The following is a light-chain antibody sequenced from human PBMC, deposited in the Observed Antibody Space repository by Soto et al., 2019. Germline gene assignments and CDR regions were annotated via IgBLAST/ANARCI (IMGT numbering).Light chain of an antibody. CDR3: QQRSKWPRT. J-gene: IGKJ1*01. V-gene: IGKV3-11*01. Sequence: EIVFTQSPATLSLSPGERAKLSCRASQSVSRYLAWYQQKTGQAPRLLIYDASNRATGISARFSGSGYGTDFNLTISSLETEDFAVYYCQQRSKWPRTFGQGTKVDIK. CDR1: QSVSRY. CDR2: DAS.